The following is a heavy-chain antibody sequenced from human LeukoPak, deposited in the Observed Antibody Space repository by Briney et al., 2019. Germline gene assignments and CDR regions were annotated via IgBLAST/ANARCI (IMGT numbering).Heavy chain of an antibody. CDR2: IYHSGST. J-gene: IGHJ4*02. CDR1: GGSISSSSYY. V-gene: IGHV4-39*07. CDR3: ARDFLWFGELLSV. Sequence: SETLSLTCTVSGGSISSSSYYWGWIRQPPGKGLEWIGSIYHSGSTNYNPSLKSRVTISVDTSKNQFSLKLSSVTAADTAVYYCARDFLWFGELLSVWGQGTLVTVSS. D-gene: IGHD3-10*01.